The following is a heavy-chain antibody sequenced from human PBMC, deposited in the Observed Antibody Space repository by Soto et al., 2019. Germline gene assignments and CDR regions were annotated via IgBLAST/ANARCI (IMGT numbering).Heavy chain of an antibody. Sequence: EVQLLESGGGLVQPGGSLRLSCAASGFTFSSSAMTWVRQAPGKGLECVSEINGGGGTTYYADSVKGRFTISRDNSKNTLYLQMNSLRAEDTAVYYCARDRDDYGDPEGFNIWGQVTMVTVSS. CDR2: INGGGGTT. D-gene: IGHD4-17*01. J-gene: IGHJ3*02. CDR3: ARDRDDYGDPEGFNI. CDR1: GFTFSSSA. V-gene: IGHV3-23*01.